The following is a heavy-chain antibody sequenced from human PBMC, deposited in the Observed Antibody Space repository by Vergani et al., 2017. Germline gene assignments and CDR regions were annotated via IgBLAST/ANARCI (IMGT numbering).Heavy chain of an antibody. Sequence: EVQLVQSGTEVKKPGESLKISCKTSGYIFTNYWIGWVRQMPGRGLEWLGMFYPGDSDTRYSPSFQGQVTISADKSISTAYLHWTSLKASDTAVYYCARHRGWGLVVVAATPWYYYYGMDVWGQGTTVTVSS. CDR2: FYPGDSDT. D-gene: IGHD2-15*01. CDR1: GYIFTNYW. CDR3: ARHRGWGLVVVAATPWYYYYGMDV. J-gene: IGHJ6*02. V-gene: IGHV5-51*01.